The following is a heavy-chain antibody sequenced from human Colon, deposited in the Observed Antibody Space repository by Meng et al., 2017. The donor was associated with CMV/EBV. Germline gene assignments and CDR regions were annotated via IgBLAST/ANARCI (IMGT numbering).Heavy chain of an antibody. J-gene: IGHJ4*02. CDR3: AKSLVDTAMDLDE. V-gene: IGHV3-23*01. CDR1: GFTFSSFA. D-gene: IGHD5-18*01. CDR2: IDSSDRT. Sequence: GESLKISCAASGFTFSSFAMTWVRQAPGKGLEWVSTIDSSDRTYYAGSVKGRFTISRDNSMNTLHLQMNSLRAEDTAVYYCAKSLVDTAMDLDEWGQETLVTVSS.